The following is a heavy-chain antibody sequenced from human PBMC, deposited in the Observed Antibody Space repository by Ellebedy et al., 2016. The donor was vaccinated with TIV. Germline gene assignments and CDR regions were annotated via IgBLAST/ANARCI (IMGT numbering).Heavy chain of an antibody. D-gene: IGHD5-18*01. CDR1: GGSISSNY. CDR2: IYYSGST. CDR3: ARGPYSYGN. V-gene: IGHV4-59*01. Sequence: SETLSLXXTVSGGSISSNYWSWIRQPPGKGLEWIGYIYYSGSTNYNPSLKSRVTISVDTSKNHFSLKLTSVTAADTAVYYCARGPYSYGNWGQGTLVTVSS. J-gene: IGHJ4*02.